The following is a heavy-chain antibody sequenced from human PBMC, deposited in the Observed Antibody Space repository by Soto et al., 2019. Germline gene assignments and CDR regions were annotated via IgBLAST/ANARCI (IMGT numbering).Heavy chain of an antibody. V-gene: IGHV3-64*01. CDR2: ISSNGGST. Sequence: EVQLVESGGGLVQPGGSLRLSCAASGFTFSSYAMHWVRQAPGKGLEYVSAISSNGGSTYYANSVKGRFTISRDNSKNTLELQMGSLRAEDMAVYYCARERWSWNDDGDDTRYCDLWGRGTLVTVSS. CDR1: GFTFSSYA. CDR3: ARERWSWNDDGDDTRYCDL. D-gene: IGHD4-17*01. J-gene: IGHJ2*01.